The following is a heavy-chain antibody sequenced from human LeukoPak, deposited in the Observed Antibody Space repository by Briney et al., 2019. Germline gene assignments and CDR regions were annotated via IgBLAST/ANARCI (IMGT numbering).Heavy chain of an antibody. CDR3: ARDFPFLAVAAVPPDY. Sequence: ASVKVSCKASGYTFTSYGISWVRQAPGQGLEWMGWISAYNGNTNYAQELQGRVTMTTDTSKSTAYMELRSLRSDDTAVYYCARDFPFLAVAAVPPDYWGQGTLVTVSS. CDR2: ISAYNGNT. V-gene: IGHV1-18*01. D-gene: IGHD6-19*01. J-gene: IGHJ4*02. CDR1: GYTFTSYG.